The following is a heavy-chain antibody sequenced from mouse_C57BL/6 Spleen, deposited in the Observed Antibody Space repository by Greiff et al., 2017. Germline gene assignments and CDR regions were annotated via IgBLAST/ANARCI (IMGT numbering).Heavy chain of an antibody. CDR2: IDPSDSET. J-gene: IGHJ3*01. CDR3: ARRGYGTPFAF. D-gene: IGHD2-1*01. V-gene: IGHV1-52*01. CDR1: GYTFTSYC. Sequence: QVQLQQSGAELVRPGSSVKLSCKASGYTFTSYCMHWVKQRPIQGLEWIGNIDPSDSETHYHQKFKDKATLSVDNSSSTAYMQLSSLPSEDYAVDYWARRGYGTPFAFWGQRTLVTVSA.